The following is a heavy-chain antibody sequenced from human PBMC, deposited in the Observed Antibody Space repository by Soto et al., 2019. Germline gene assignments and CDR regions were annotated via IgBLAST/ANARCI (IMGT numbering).Heavy chain of an antibody. CDR1: GFTFSSYW. CDR2: INTDGSTT. Sequence: VQLVESGGNLVQPGGSLRLSCAASGFTFSSYWIHWVRQPPGKGLLWVSRINTDGSTTNYADSVKGRFTISRDNAKNTLYLQMNSLRAEDTAVYYCARGASGNYYLDYWGQGALVTISS. J-gene: IGHJ4*02. D-gene: IGHD3-10*01. V-gene: IGHV3-74*01. CDR3: ARGASGNYYLDY.